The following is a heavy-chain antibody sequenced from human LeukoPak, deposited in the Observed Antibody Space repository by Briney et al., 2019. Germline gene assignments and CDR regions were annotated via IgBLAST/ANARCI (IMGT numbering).Heavy chain of an antibody. CDR3: ARDVTMVRGYNWFDP. V-gene: IGHV3-9*01. CDR1: GFTFDDYA. CDR2: ISWNSGSI. Sequence: GGSLRLSCAASGFTFDDYAMHWFRQAPGKGLEWVSGISWNSGSIGYADSVKGRFTISRDNSKNTLYLQMNSLRAEDTAVYYCARDVTMVRGYNWFDPWGQGTLVTVSS. J-gene: IGHJ5*02. D-gene: IGHD3-10*01.